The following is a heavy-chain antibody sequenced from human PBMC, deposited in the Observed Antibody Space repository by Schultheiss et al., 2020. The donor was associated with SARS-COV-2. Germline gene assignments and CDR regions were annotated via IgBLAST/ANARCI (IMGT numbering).Heavy chain of an antibody. Sequence: GGSLRLSCAASGFTFSNSAMHWVRQSPGKGLEWVGIIYYDGINKYYGDSVKGRFTISRNNGQNSLFLQMNSLGGDDTALYYCAKGSSIVVTAAIDYWGQGILVTVSS. D-gene: IGHD2-2*01. CDR3: AKGSSIVVTAAIDY. V-gene: IGHV3-30*18. CDR1: GFTFSNSA. CDR2: IYYDGINK. J-gene: IGHJ4*02.